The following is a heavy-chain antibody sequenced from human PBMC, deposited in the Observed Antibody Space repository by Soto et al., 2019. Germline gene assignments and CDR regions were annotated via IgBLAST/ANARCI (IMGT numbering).Heavy chain of an antibody. CDR2: ISGSGGST. D-gene: IGHD4-17*01. CDR1: GFTFSSYA. Sequence: GGSLRLSCVASGFTFSSYAMSWVRQAPGKGLEWVSAISGSGGSTYYADSVKGRFTISRDNSKNTLYLQMNSLRAEDTAVYYCAKASGDYVSFFDYWGQGTLVTVSS. J-gene: IGHJ4*02. CDR3: AKASGDYVSFFDY. V-gene: IGHV3-23*01.